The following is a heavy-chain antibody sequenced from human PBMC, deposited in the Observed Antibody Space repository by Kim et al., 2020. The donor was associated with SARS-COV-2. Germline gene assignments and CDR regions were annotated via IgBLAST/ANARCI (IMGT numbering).Heavy chain of an antibody. CDR3: ASGYYDFWSGYYYYYGMDV. CDR2: INAGNGNT. D-gene: IGHD3-3*01. V-gene: IGHV1-3*01. Sequence: ASVKVSCKASGYTFTSYAMHWVRQAPGQRLEWMGWINAGNGNTKYSQKFQGRVTITRDTSASTAYMELSSLRSEDTAVYYCASGYYDFWSGYYYYYGMDVWGQGTTVTVSS. J-gene: IGHJ6*02. CDR1: GYTFTSYA.